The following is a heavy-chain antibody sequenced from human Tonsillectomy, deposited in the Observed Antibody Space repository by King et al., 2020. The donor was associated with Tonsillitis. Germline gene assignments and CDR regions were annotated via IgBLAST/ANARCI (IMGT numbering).Heavy chain of an antibody. V-gene: IGHV3-30*18. D-gene: IGHD3-22*01. CDR1: GFTFSTYG. CDR2: ISYDGSNK. Sequence: QLVQSGGGVVQPGRSLRLSCAASGFTFSTYGTHWVRQAPGKGLEWVAVISYDGSNKYYADSVKGRFTISRDNSKNTLYLQMYTLRAEDTAVYYCAKCPTKFYDSSGYWFGNWYFDLWGRGTLVTVSS. J-gene: IGHJ2*01. CDR3: AKCPTKFYDSSGYWFGNWYFDL.